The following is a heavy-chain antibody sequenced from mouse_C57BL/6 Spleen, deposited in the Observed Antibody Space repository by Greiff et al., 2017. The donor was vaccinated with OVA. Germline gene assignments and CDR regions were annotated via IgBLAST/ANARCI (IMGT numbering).Heavy chain of an antibody. D-gene: IGHD4-1*01. V-gene: IGHV5-4*01. J-gene: IGHJ3*01. Sequence: EVHLVESGGGLVKPGGSLKLSCAASGFTFSSYAMSWVRQTPEKRLEWVATISDGGSYTYYPDNVKGRFTISRDNAKNNLYLQLSHLKSEDTAMYYCAGDGDWEFADWGKGTLVTVSA. CDR2: ISDGGSYT. CDR1: GFTFSSYA. CDR3: AGDGDWEFAD.